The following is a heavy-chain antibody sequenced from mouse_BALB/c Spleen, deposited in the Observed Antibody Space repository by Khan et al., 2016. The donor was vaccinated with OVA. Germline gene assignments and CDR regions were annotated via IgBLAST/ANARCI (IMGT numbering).Heavy chain of an antibody. V-gene: IGHV3-2*02. Sequence: EVQLQESGPGLMKPPQSLSLTCTVTGYSITSDYAWNWIRQFPGNKLEWMGYISYSGYTSYNPSLKSRLSVTRDTSKNQFFLQLNSVTTEDTATYFCARSVYYSGSTFYYFDFWGQGTTLTVSS. CDR3: ARSVYYSGSTFYYFDF. D-gene: IGHD1-1*01. CDR2: ISYSGYT. CDR1: GYSITSDYA. J-gene: IGHJ2*01.